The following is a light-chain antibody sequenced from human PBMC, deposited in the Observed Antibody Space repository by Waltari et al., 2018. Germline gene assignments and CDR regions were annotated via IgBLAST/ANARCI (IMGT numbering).Light chain of an antibody. CDR1: SSYVGGYNY. CDR2: NVS. CDR3: CSYTGSSTLLYV. J-gene: IGLJ1*01. Sequence: QSALTQPASVSGSPGQSITISCHGTSSYVGGYNYVSWYQQHPGTAPKLMIYNVSNRPLGVSNRFSGSKSGNTASLTISGLQAEDEADYYCCSYTGSSTLLYVFGTGTKVTVL. V-gene: IGLV2-14*03.